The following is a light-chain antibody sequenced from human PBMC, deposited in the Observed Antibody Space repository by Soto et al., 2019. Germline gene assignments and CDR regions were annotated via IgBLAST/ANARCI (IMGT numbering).Light chain of an antibody. CDR2: DAS. J-gene: IGKJ5*01. CDR3: QQRSNWPTIT. Sequence: EIVLTQSPATLSLSPGERATLSCRASQSVGSYLAWYQQKPGQAPRLLIYDASNRATGIQARFSGSGSGTDFTLTISSLEPEDFAVYYCQQRSNWPTITFGQGTRLEIK. V-gene: IGKV3-11*01. CDR1: QSVGSY.